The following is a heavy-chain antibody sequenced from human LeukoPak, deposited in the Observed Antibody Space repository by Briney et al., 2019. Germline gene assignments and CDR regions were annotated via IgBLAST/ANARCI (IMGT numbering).Heavy chain of an antibody. CDR3: ARDQEDILPLYYYDSSGYDPSLPNWFDP. D-gene: IGHD3-22*01. CDR1: GGTFSSYA. V-gene: IGHV1-69*04. Sequence: GASVKVSCKASGGTFSSYAISWVRQAPGQGLEWMGRIIPILGIANYAQKFQGRVTITADKSTSTAYMELSSLRSEDTAVYYCARDQEDILPLYYYDSSGYDPSLPNWFDPWGQGTLVTVSS. J-gene: IGHJ5*02. CDR2: IIPILGIA.